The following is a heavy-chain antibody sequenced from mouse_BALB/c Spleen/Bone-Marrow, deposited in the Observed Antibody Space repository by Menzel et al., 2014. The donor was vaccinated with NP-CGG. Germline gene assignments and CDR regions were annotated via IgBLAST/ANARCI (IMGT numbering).Heavy chain of an antibody. V-gene: IGHV1-77*01. CDR1: GYTFTDYV. J-gene: IGHJ2*01. D-gene: IGHD1-1*02. Sequence: VQLQESGPELVKPGASVKMSCKASGYTFTDYVISWVKQRTGQGLEWIGEIYPGSGSTYYNEKFKGKATLTADKSSNKVYMQLISLTSEDSAFFFWVTDPYYGRQYYFDYWGQGTTLTVSS. CDR2: IYPGSGST. CDR3: VTDPYYGRQYYFDY.